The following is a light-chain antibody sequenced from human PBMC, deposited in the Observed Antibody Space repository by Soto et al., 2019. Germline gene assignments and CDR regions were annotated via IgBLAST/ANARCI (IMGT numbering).Light chain of an antibody. CDR1: QSVSGN. CDR2: GAS. CDR3: QQYNKWPPWT. Sequence: EIVMTQSPATLSVSPGERATLSCRASQSVSGNLAWYQQKPGQAPRLLIYGASTRATGIPARFRGSGSGTEFTLTISSLQSEDFAVYYCQQYNKWPPWTFGQGTKVEIK. V-gene: IGKV3-15*01. J-gene: IGKJ1*01.